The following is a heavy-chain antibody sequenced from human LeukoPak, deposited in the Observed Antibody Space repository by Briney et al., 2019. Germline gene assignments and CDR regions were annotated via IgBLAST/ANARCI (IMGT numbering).Heavy chain of an antibody. CDR2: ISGSGGST. Sequence: GGSLRLACAASGFTFSSYAMSWVRQAPGKGLEWVSAISGSGGSTYYADSLKGRFTISRHNSKNTLYLQMNSLRVEDTAVYYCAKAYSSTWRNPVDYWGQGTLVTVSS. D-gene: IGHD6-13*01. J-gene: IGHJ4*02. CDR1: GFTFSSYA. V-gene: IGHV3-23*01. CDR3: AKAYSSTWRNPVDY.